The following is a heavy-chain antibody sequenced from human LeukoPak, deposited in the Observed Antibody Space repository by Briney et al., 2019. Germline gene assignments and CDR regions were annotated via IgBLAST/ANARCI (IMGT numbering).Heavy chain of an antibody. J-gene: IGHJ1*01. CDR3: ARDPAKITMVRGANRYFQH. CDR1: GFTFSSYS. CDR2: ISSSSSTT. V-gene: IGHV3-48*01. Sequence: GGSLRLSCAASGFTFSSYSMNWVRQAPGKGLEWVSYISSSSSTTYYADSVKGRFTISRDNAKNSLYLQMNSLRAEDTAVYYCARDPAKITMVRGANRYFQHWGQGTLVTVSS. D-gene: IGHD3-10*01.